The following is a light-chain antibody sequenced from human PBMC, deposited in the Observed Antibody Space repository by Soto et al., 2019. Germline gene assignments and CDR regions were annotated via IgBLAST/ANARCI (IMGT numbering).Light chain of an antibody. V-gene: IGLV1-44*01. CDR3: ATWDDTVSGYV. J-gene: IGLJ1*01. CDR1: TSNIGNNP. Sequence: QSVLTQSPSVSGTPGQRVTMSCSGSTSNIGNNPVNWYQQSPGTAPKLLMYDNDQRPSGVADRFSGSKSGTSASLAIGGLQSEDETEYYCATWDDTVSGYVFGTGTKLTVL. CDR2: DND.